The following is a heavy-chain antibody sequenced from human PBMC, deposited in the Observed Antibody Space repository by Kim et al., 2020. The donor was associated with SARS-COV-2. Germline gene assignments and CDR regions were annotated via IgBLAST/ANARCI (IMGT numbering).Heavy chain of an antibody. CDR3: ARLLRRVGSPGFIDY. CDR2: IYYSGST. Sequence: SETLSLTCTVSGGSISSSSYYWGWIRQPPGKGLEWIGSIYYSGSTYYNPSLKSRVTISVDTSKNQFSLKLSSVTAADTAVYYCARLLRRVGSPGFIDYWGQGTLVTVSS. D-gene: IGHD6-13*01. CDR1: GGSISSSSYY. J-gene: IGHJ4*02. V-gene: IGHV4-39*01.